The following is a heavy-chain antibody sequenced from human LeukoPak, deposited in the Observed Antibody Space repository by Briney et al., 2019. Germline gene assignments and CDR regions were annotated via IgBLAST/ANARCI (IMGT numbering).Heavy chain of an antibody. CDR2: IYYSGST. CDR1: GGSISSSSYY. D-gene: IGHD2-2*01. Sequence: PSETLSLTCTVSGGSISSSSYYWGWIRQPPGKGLEWIGSIYYSGSTYYNPSLKSRVTISVDTSKNQFSLKLSSVTAADTAVYYCARLYCSSTSCRMNWFDPWGQGTLVTVSS. V-gene: IGHV4-39*07. CDR3: ARLYCSSTSCRMNWFDP. J-gene: IGHJ5*02.